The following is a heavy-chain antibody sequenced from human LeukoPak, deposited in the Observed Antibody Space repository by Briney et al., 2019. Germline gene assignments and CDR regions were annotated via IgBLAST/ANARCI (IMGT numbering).Heavy chain of an antibody. J-gene: IGHJ4*02. CDR2: IYYSGST. CDR1: GGSIGLYY. CDR3: ARSTRDGYNSYYFDY. D-gene: IGHD5-24*01. V-gene: IGHV4-59*01. Sequence: SETLSLTCTVSGGSIGLYYWAWIRQPPGKGLEWIGYIYYSGSTNYNPSLKSRVTISVDTSKNQFSLKLSSVTAADTAVYYCARSTRDGYNSYYFDYWGQGTLVTVSS.